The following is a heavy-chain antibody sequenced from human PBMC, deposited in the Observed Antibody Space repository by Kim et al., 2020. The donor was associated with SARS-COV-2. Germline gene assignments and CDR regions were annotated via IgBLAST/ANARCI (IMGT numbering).Heavy chain of an antibody. Sequence: SVKGRLSVSRDNAKNSLDLQMHSLRAEDTALYYCAKDLLFHGDDVRGNFDSWGQGTLVTVSS. J-gene: IGHJ4*02. CDR3: AKDLLFHGDDVRGNFDS. V-gene: IGHV3-9*01. D-gene: IGHD2-21*02.